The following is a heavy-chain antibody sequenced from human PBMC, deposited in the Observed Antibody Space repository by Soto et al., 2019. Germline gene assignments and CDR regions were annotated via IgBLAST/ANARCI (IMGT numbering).Heavy chain of an antibody. J-gene: IGHJ4*02. V-gene: IGHV1-58*01. Sequence: SVKVYCTSSGFNFRTTAVQWVRQARGQRLEWIGWIVVGSGNTNYAQTFQERVTITRDMSTSTDYMDVSSLRSEDTAVYYCAEDQYHYDSSDYYSFDQWGQGNLVTVPS. CDR2: IVVGSGNT. D-gene: IGHD3-22*01. CDR3: AEDQYHYDSSDYYSFDQ. CDR1: GFNFRTTA.